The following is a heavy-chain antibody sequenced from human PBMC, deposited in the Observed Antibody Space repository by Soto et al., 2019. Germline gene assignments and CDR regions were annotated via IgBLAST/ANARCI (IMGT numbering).Heavy chain of an antibody. CDR3: ARGAGTKYYYGSGSYFDY. J-gene: IGHJ4*02. CDR1: GGSISSGGYY. Sequence: PSETLSLTCTVSGGSISSGGYYWSWIRQHPGKGLEWIGYIYYSGSTYYNPSLKSRVTISVDTSKNQFSLKLSSVTAADTAVYYCARGAGTKYYYGSGSYFDYWGQGALVTVSS. V-gene: IGHV4-31*03. CDR2: IYYSGST. D-gene: IGHD3-10*01.